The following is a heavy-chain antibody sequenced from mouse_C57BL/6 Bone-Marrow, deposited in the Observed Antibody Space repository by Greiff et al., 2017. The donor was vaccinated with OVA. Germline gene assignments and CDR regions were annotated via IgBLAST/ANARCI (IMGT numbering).Heavy chain of an antibody. CDR3: AREGAYGSPGAY. Sequence: QVQLKQPGAELVMPGASVKLSCKASGYTFTSYWMHWVKQRPGQGLEWIGEIDPSDSYTNYNQKFKGKSTLTVDKSSSTAYMQLSSLTSEDSAVYYCAREGAYGSPGAYWGQGTLVTVSA. V-gene: IGHV1-69*01. D-gene: IGHD2-1*01. CDR1: GYTFTSYW. CDR2: IDPSDSYT. J-gene: IGHJ3*01.